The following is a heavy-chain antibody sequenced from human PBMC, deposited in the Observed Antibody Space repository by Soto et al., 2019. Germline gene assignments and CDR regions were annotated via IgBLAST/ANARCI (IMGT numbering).Heavy chain of an antibody. J-gene: IGHJ6*02. Sequence: SETLSLTCTVSGGSISSYYWSWILQPPGKGLEWIGYIYYSGSTNYNPSLKSRVTISVDTSKNQFSLKLSSVTAADTAVYYCARDQIAAAGTYYYYYDGMDVWGQGTSDTVSS. D-gene: IGHD6-13*01. CDR1: GGSISSYY. CDR2: IYYSGST. CDR3: ARDQIAAAGTYYYYYDGMDV. V-gene: IGHV4-59*01.